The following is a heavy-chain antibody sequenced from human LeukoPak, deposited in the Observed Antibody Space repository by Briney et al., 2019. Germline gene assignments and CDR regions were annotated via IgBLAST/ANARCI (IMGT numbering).Heavy chain of an antibody. CDR2: IYSGGST. V-gene: IGHV3-66*01. CDR3: ASPYGSGRLLGDY. D-gene: IGHD3-10*01. Sequence: PGGSLRLSCAASGFTVSSNYMSWVRQAPGKGLEWVSVIYSGGSTYYADSVKGRFTISRDNSKNTLYLQMNSLRAEDTAVYYCASPYGSGRLLGDYWGQGTLVTVSS. J-gene: IGHJ4*02. CDR1: GFTVSSNY.